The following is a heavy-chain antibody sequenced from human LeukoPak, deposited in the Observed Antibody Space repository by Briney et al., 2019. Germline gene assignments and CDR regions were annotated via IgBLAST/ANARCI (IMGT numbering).Heavy chain of an antibody. CDR1: GFTFSSYA. V-gene: IGHV3-23*01. D-gene: IGHD6-13*01. CDR2: ISGSGGST. CDR3: AKMAAAGREIPLVDY. Sequence: GRSLRLSCAASGFTFSSYAMSWVRQAPGKGLEWVSAISGSGGSTYYADSVKGRFTISRDNSKNTLYLQMNSLRAEDTAVYYCAKMAAAGREIPLVDYWGQGTLVTVSS. J-gene: IGHJ4*02.